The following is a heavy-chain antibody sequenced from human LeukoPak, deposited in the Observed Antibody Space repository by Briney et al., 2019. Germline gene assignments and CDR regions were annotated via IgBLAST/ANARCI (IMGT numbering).Heavy chain of an antibody. D-gene: IGHD6-13*01. CDR1: GGSISSSSYY. V-gene: IGHV4-39*01. J-gene: IGHJ6*03. CDR2: IYYSGST. CDR3: ARQNSSSAYYYYYYMDV. Sequence: SETLSLTCTVSGGSISSSSYYWGWIRQPPGKGLEWIGSIYYSGSTCYNPSLKSRVTISVDTSKNQFSLKLSSVTAADTAVYYCARQNSSSAYYYYYYMDVWGKGTTVTVSS.